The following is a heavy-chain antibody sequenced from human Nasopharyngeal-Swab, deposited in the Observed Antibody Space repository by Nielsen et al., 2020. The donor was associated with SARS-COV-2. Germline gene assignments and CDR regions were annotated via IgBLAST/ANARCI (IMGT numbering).Heavy chain of an antibody. CDR2: IYYSGST. J-gene: IGHJ6*02. Sequence: GSLRLSCTVSGGSISSYYWGWIRQPPGKGLEWIGSIYYSGSTYYNPSLKSRVTISVDTSKNQFSLKLSSVTAADTAVYYCAIGYSGYDRGGGSYYYYYGMDVWGQGTTVTVSS. CDR3: AIGYSGYDRGGGSYYYYYGMDV. V-gene: IGHV4-39*07. CDR1: GGSISSYY. D-gene: IGHD5-12*01.